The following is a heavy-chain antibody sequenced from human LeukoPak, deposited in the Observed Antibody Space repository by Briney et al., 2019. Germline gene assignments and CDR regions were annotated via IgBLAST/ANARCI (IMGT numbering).Heavy chain of an antibody. J-gene: IGHJ5*02. V-gene: IGHV4-59*11. CDR2: IYYSGST. CDR1: GGSISSHY. Sequence: LETLSLTCTVSGGSISSHYWSWIRQPPGKGLEWIGYIYYSGSTNYNPSLKSRVTISVDTSKNQFSLKLSSVTAADTAVYYCARGLLSGWYGNWFDPWGQGTLVTVSS. CDR3: ARGLLSGWYGNWFDP. D-gene: IGHD6-19*01.